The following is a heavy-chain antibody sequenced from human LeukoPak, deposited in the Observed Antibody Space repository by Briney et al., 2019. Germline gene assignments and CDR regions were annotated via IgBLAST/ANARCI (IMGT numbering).Heavy chain of an antibody. J-gene: IGHJ4*02. CDR2: IYYSGST. CDR1: GGSISSGSYY. Sequence: SETLSLTCTVSGGSISSGSYYWSWIRQPAGKGLEWIGYIYYSGSTNYNPSLKSRVTISVDTSKNQFSLKLSSVTAADTAVYCCARGEAYDILTGYNSYYFDYWGQGTLVTVSS. V-gene: IGHV4-61*10. CDR3: ARGEAYDILTGYNSYYFDY. D-gene: IGHD3-9*01.